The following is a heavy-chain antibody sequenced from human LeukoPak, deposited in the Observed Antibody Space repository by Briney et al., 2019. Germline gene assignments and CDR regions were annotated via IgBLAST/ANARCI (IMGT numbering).Heavy chain of an antibody. V-gene: IGHV3-11*04. Sequence: AGGSLRLSCAASGFTFSDYYMSWIRQAPGKGLEWVSYISSSGSTIYYADSVKGRFTISRDNAKNSLYLQMNSLRAEDTAVYYCAKGDVSVTREFDYWGQGTLVTVSS. J-gene: IGHJ4*02. CDR1: GFTFSDYY. D-gene: IGHD7-27*01. CDR2: ISSSGSTI. CDR3: AKGDVSVTREFDY.